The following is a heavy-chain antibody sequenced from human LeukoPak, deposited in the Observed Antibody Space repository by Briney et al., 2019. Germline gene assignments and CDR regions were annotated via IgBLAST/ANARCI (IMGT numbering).Heavy chain of an antibody. CDR1: GFTFSDYY. J-gene: IGHJ4*02. V-gene: IGHV3-11*04. CDR2: ISSSGSTI. D-gene: IGHD3-10*01. CDR3: AKDSPDDREMVRGAFPGTLDY. Sequence: GGSLRLSCAASGFTFSDYYMSWIRQAPGKGLEWVSYISSSGSTIYYADSVKGRFTISRDNAKNSLYLQMNSLRAEDTAVYYCAKDSPDDREMVRGAFPGTLDYGGQGTLVTVSS.